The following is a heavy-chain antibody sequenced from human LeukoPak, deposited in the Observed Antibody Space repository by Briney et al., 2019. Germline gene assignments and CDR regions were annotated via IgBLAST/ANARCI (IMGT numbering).Heavy chain of an antibody. CDR2: IKLDGSEK. D-gene: IGHD1-26*01. Sequence: GGSLRLSCAASGFTFSSYWMSWVRQAPGKGLEWVANIKLDGSEKYSVDSVKGRFTISRDNAKNSLYLQMNSLRAEDTAVYYCARDKVVGATLFDYWGQGALVTVSS. V-gene: IGHV3-7*01. CDR3: ARDKVVGATLFDY. CDR1: GFTFSSYW. J-gene: IGHJ4*02.